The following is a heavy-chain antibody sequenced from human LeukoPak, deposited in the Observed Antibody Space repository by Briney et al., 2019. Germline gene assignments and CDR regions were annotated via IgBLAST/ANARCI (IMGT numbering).Heavy chain of an antibody. D-gene: IGHD6-19*01. J-gene: IGHJ5*02. CDR3: ARDGPGIAVAGIGGWFDP. Sequence: ASVKVSCKASGYTFTGYYMHWVRQAPGQGLEWMGWINPNSGGTNYAQKFQGRVTMTRDTSISTAYMELSRLRSDDTAVYYCARDGPGIAVAGIGGWFDPWGQGTLVAVSS. CDR1: GYTFTGYY. CDR2: INPNSGGT. V-gene: IGHV1-2*02.